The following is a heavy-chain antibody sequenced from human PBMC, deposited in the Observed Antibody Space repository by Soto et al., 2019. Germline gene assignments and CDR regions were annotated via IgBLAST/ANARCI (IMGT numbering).Heavy chain of an antibody. J-gene: IGHJ4*02. V-gene: IGHV2-26*01. CDR2: IFSNDEK. D-gene: IGHD6-13*01. Sequence: QVTLKESGPVLVKPTETLTLTCTVSGFSLSNARMGVSWIRQPPGKALEWLAHIFSNDEKSYSTSLKSRLPISKDTSKSQVVLTMTNMDPVDTATYYCARTHYSSSWEFDYWGQGTLVTVSS. CDR3: ARTHYSSSWEFDY. CDR1: GFSLSNARMG.